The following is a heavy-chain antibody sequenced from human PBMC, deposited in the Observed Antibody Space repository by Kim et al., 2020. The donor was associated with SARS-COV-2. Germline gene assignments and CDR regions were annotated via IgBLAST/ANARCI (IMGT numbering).Heavy chain of an antibody. V-gene: IGHV4-31*03. Sequence: SETLSLTCTVSGGSISSGGYYWSWIRQHPGKGLEWIGYIYYSGSTYYNPSLKSRVTISVDTSKNQFSLKLSSVTAADTAVYYCAREEVAAAGGITHFDYWGQGTLVTVSS. J-gene: IGHJ4*02. CDR3: AREEVAAAGGITHFDY. D-gene: IGHD6-13*01. CDR1: GGSISSGGYY. CDR2: IYYSGST.